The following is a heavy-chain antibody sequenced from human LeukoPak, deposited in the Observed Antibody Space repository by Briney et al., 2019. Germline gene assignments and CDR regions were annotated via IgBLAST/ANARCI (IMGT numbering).Heavy chain of an antibody. V-gene: IGHV1-69*04. CDR3: ARDEVDHYFDY. D-gene: IGHD2-15*01. J-gene: IGHJ4*02. CDR2: IIPILGIA. CDR1: RGTFSSYA. Sequence: GASVKVSCKASRGTFSSYAISWVGQAPGQGLEWMGRIIPILGIANYAQKFQGRVTITADKSTSTAYMELSSLRSEDTAVYYCARDEVDHYFDYWGQGTLVTVSS.